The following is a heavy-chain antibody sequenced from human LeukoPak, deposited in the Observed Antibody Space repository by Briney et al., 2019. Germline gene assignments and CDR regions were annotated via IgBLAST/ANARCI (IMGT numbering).Heavy chain of an antibody. CDR2: ISYDGSNK. Sequence: GGSLRLSCAASGFTFSSYAMHWVRQAPGKGLEWVAVISYDGSNKYYADSVKGRFTISRDNSKNTLYLQMNSLRAEDTAVYYCARDQQLEAGQDYWGQGTLVTVSS. J-gene: IGHJ4*02. D-gene: IGHD6-13*01. CDR1: GFTFSSYA. V-gene: IGHV3-30-3*01. CDR3: ARDQQLEAGQDY.